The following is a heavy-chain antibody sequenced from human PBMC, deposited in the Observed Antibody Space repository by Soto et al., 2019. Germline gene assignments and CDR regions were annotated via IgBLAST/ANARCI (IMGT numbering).Heavy chain of an antibody. D-gene: IGHD1-26*01. J-gene: IGHJ6*02. CDR2: IWYDGSNK. V-gene: IGHV3-33*01. CDR3: ARDSEVGATYYYYGMDV. Sequence: GGSLRLSCAASGFTFSSYGMHWVRQAPGKGLEWVAVIWYDGSNKYYADSVKDRFTISRDNSKNTLYLQMNSLRAEDTAVYYCARDSEVGATYYYYGMDVWGQGTTVTVSS. CDR1: GFTFSSYG.